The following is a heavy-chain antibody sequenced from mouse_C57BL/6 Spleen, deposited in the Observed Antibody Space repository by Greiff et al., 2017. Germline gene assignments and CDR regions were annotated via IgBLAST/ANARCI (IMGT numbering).Heavy chain of an antibody. Sequence: QVQLQQSGPELVKPGASVKISCKASGYAFSSSWMNWVKQRPGKGLEWIGRIYPGDGDTNYNGKFKGKATLTADKSSSTAYMQLSSLTSEDSAVYFCARETVVRDFDYWGQGTTRTVSS. V-gene: IGHV1-82*01. CDR3: ARETVVRDFDY. J-gene: IGHJ2*01. CDR2: IYPGDGDT. CDR1: GYAFSSSW. D-gene: IGHD1-1*01.